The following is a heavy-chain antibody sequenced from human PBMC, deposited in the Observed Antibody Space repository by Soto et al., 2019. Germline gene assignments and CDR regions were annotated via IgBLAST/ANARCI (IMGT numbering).Heavy chain of an antibody. V-gene: IGHV4-30-2*05. D-gene: IGHD7-27*01. CDR1: GDTISTGGYT. CDR2: IYNSGST. CDR3: TRGPSGDKVDY. J-gene: IGHJ4*02. Sequence: ASETLSLTCDVSGDTISTGGYTWAWIRQPPEKGLEWIGHIYNSGSTYNNPSLNSRVSISLDTSKNQFSLSLNSVSAADTAVYYCTRGPSGDKVDYWGQGILVTVSS.